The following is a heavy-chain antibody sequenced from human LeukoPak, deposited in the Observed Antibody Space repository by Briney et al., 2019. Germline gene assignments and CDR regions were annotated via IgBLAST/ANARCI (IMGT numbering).Heavy chain of an antibody. V-gene: IGHV3-9*01. CDR1: GFSFDDYA. J-gene: IGHJ4*02. Sequence: GGSLRLSCEASGFSFDDYAMHWVRQAPGKGLEWVAGISRNSYNIAYGDSVKGRFTISRDNAKKSLSLQMSSLGTEDTAFYYCAKSRDDGTGYYYDYWGQGVLVTVAS. CDR2: ISRNSYNI. D-gene: IGHD3-9*01. CDR3: AKSRDDGTGYYYDY.